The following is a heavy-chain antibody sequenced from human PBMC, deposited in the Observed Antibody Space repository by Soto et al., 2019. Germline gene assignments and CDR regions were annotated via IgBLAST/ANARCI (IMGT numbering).Heavy chain of an antibody. J-gene: IGHJ4*02. CDR3: AKDREDSYGYDYFDY. V-gene: IGHV3-30*18. Sequence: GGSLRLSCAASGVTFISYGMHWVRQATGKGLEWVAVISYDGSNKYYADSVKGRFTISRDNSKNTLYLQMNSLRAEDTAVYYCAKDREDSYGYDYFDYWGQGTLVTVSS. D-gene: IGHD5-18*01. CDR2: ISYDGSNK. CDR1: GVTFISYG.